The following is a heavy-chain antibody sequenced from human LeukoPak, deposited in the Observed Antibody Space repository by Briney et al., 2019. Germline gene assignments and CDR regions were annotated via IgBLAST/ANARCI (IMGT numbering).Heavy chain of an antibody. D-gene: IGHD3-10*01. Sequence: ASETLSLTCTVSGGSINSSSYYWGWIRQPPGTGLEWIATIYYSGSTYYNPSLKSRVTISVDTSKNQFSLKLSSVTASDTAVYYCARRFAPSRNDAFDIWGQGTMVTVSS. V-gene: IGHV4-39*01. CDR3: ARRFAPSRNDAFDI. J-gene: IGHJ3*02. CDR2: IYYSGST. CDR1: GGSINSSSYY.